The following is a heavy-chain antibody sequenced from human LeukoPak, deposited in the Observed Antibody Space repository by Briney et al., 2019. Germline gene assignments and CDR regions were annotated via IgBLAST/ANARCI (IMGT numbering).Heavy chain of an antibody. CDR3: AKGPLAGELRPYYFDY. V-gene: IGHV3-9*03. CDR1: GFTFDDYA. J-gene: IGHJ4*02. D-gene: IGHD1-26*01. CDR2: ISWNSGTI. Sequence: GGSLRLSCAASGFTFDDYAMHWVRQAPGKGLEWVSGISWNSGTIGYADSVKGRFTISRDNAKNSLYLQMNSLRAEDMALYYCAKGPLAGELRPYYFDYWGQGTLVTVSS.